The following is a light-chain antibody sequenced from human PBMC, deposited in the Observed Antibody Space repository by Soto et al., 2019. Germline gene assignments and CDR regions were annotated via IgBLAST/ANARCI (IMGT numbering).Light chain of an antibody. CDR2: DVS. CDR1: GSDVGGYTY. J-gene: IGLJ2*01. V-gene: IGLV2-14*01. Sequence: QSALTQPASVSGSPGQSITISCTGTGSDVGGYTYVSWYQQHPGKAPKVMIYDVSNRPSGVSNRFSGSKSGNTASLTISGLQAEDEADYYCSSYTSDSTPLVFGGGTKLTV. CDR3: SSYTSDSTPLV.